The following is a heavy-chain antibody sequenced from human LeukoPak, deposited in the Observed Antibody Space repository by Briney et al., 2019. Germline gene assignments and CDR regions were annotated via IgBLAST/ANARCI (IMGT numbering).Heavy chain of an antibody. CDR1: GYTFTSYY. CDR3: ARDKFQVVVAATRGFDP. V-gene: IGHV1-46*01. CDR2: INPSGGRT. J-gene: IGHJ5*02. D-gene: IGHD2-15*01. Sequence: ASVKVSCKASGYTFTSYYMHWVRQAPGQGLEWMGIINPSGGRTSYAQKFQGRVTMTRDTSTSTVYMELSSLRSEDTAVYYWARDKFQVVVAATRGFDPWGQGTLVTVSS.